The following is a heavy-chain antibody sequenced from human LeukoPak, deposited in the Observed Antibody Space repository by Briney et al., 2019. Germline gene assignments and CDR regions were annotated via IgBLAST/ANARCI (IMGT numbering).Heavy chain of an antibody. Sequence: GGSLKLYCAASGFTFSGSAMHWVRQASGKGLEWVGRIRSKANSYATAYAASVKGRFTISRDDSKNTAYLQMNSLKTEDTAVYYCTSPNCSSTSCYSLAFDIWGQGTMVTVSS. D-gene: IGHD2-2*01. CDR1: GFTFSGSA. CDR3: TSPNCSSTSCYSLAFDI. V-gene: IGHV3-73*01. J-gene: IGHJ3*02. CDR2: IRSKANSYAT.